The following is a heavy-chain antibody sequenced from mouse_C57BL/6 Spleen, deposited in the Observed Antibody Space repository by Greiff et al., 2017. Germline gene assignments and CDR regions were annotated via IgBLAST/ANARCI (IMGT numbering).Heavy chain of an antibody. J-gene: IGHJ3*01. Sequence: EVQLVESGPELVKPGASVKIPCKASGYTFTDYNMDWVKQSHGKSLEWIGDINPNNGGTIYNQKFKGKATLTVDKSSSTAYMELRSLTSEDTAVYYCARLYDYDERAWFAYWGQGTLVTVSA. CDR1: GYTFTDYN. CDR2: INPNNGGT. CDR3: ARLYDYDERAWFAY. V-gene: IGHV1-18*01. D-gene: IGHD2-4*01.